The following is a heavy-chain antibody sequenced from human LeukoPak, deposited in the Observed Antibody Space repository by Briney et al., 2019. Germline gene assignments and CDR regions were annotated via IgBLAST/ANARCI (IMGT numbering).Heavy chain of an antibody. Sequence: PSEALSLPFSVSGGSLSSSRYFWAWIRPPPGKGLDWIGNIYNSGTTPYSASFTSRVFMSLASSTNHFSLRLTSVPAADTAVYYCARGYGYYLGQFDPWGQGTLVTVSS. D-gene: IGHD3-22*01. CDR1: GGSLSSSRYF. CDR2: IYNSGTT. CDR3: ARGYGYYLGQFDP. J-gene: IGHJ5*02. V-gene: IGHV4-39*02.